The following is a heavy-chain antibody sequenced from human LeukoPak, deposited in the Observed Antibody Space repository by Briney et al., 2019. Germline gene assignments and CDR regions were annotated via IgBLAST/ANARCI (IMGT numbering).Heavy chain of an antibody. CDR3: AREVGRPYGSGSHRYYYYYYMDV. CDR2: IYYSGST. Sequence: SETLSLTCTVSGGSISSSSYYWSWVRQPPGRGLEWLGYIYYSGSTNYNPSLKSRVTISVDTSKNQCSLKLSSVTAADTAVYYCAREVGRPYGSGSHRYYYYYYMDVWGKGTTVTVSS. CDR1: GGSISSSSYY. J-gene: IGHJ6*03. D-gene: IGHD3-10*01. V-gene: IGHV4-61*01.